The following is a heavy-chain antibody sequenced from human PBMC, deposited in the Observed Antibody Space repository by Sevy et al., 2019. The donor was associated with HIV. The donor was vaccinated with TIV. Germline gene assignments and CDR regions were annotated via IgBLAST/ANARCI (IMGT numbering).Heavy chain of an antibody. V-gene: IGHV3-15*07. J-gene: IGHJ4*02. CDR1: GFSFINAR. Sequence: GGSLRLSCAASGFSFINARMNWVRQAPGKGLEWVGRIRSKADDGTADYAAPVKGRFIISRDDSENTLYLQMNSLRTEDTAIYYCTTVLGWEGTSDYWGQGTLVTVSS. CDR3: TTVLGWEGTSDY. CDR2: IRSKADDGTA. D-gene: IGHD1-26*01.